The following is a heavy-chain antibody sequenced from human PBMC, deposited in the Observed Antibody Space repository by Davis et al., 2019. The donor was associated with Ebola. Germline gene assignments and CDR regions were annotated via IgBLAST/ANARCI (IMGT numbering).Heavy chain of an antibody. CDR1: GGTFSSYA. V-gene: IGHV1-69*13. D-gene: IGHD3-16*01. CDR2: IIPIFGTA. Sequence: SVKVSCKASGGTFSSYAISWVRQAPGQGLEWMGGIIPIFGTANYAQKFQGRVTITADESTSTAYMELSSLRSEDTAVYYCASGAYYYYYMDVWGKGTTVTVSS. J-gene: IGHJ6*03. CDR3: ASGAYYYYYMDV.